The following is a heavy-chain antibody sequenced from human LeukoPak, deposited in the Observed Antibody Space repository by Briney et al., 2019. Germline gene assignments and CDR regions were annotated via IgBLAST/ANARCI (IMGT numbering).Heavy chain of an antibody. Sequence: GGSLRLSCAASGFTVSSNYMSWVRQAPGKGLEWVSDIYSGGSTYYAGSVKGRFTISRDNSKNTLYLQMNSLRAEDTAVYYCARTLSDGGYYYGMDVWGQGTTVTVSS. CDR2: IYSGGST. CDR1: GFTVSSNY. V-gene: IGHV3-53*01. J-gene: IGHJ6*02. CDR3: ARTLSDGGYYYGMDV. D-gene: IGHD2-21*02.